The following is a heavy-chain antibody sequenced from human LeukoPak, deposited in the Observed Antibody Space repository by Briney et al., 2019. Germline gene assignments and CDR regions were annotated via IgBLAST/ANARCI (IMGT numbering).Heavy chain of an antibody. J-gene: IGHJ5*01. CDR2: MNGNGGRI. CDR1: GFTFSSYG. Sequence: GGTLRLSCAASGFTFSSYGMAWVRQAPGKGLEWVSGMNGNGGRIYYADSVKGRFTISRDNSKNTLYLQMNSLRAEDTALYYCAKGSELPAAIRGNWFDSWGQGTLVTVSS. CDR3: AKGSELPAAIRGNWFDS. D-gene: IGHD2-2*01. V-gene: IGHV3-23*01.